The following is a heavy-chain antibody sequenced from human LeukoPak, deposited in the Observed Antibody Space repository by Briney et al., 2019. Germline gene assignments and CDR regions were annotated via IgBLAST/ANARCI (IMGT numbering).Heavy chain of an antibody. CDR1: GYSISSGYY. V-gene: IGHV4-38-2*02. CDR3: ARALITIFGVVIGTPEFGY. Sequence: SETLSLTCTVSGYSISSGYYWGWIRQPPGKGLEWIGSIYHSGSTYYNPSLKSRVTISVDTSKNQFSLKLSSVTAADTAVYYCARALITIFGVVIGTPEFGYWGQGTLVTVSS. J-gene: IGHJ4*02. CDR2: IYHSGST. D-gene: IGHD3-3*01.